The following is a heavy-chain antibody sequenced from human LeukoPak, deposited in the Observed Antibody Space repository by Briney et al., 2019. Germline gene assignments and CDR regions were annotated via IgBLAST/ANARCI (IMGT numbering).Heavy chain of an antibody. CDR1: GFTFSSYS. D-gene: IGHD4-17*01. Sequence: NTGGSLRLSCAASGFTFSSYSMNWVRQAPGKGLEWVSSISRSSIYIYYADSVMGRFTISRDNAKNSLYLQVNSLRAEDTAVYYCARVPHCGDYVHYYFDYWGQGTLVTVSS. V-gene: IGHV3-21*01. J-gene: IGHJ4*02. CDR2: ISRSSIYI. CDR3: ARVPHCGDYVHYYFDY.